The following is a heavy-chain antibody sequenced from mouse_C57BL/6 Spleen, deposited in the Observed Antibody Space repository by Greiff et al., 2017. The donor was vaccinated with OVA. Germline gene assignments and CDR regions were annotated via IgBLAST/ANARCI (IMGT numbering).Heavy chain of an antibody. V-gene: IGHV1-19*01. D-gene: IGHD1-2*01. CDR2: INPYNGGT. Sequence: EVQVVESGPVLVKPGASVKMSCKASGYTFTDYYMNWVKQSHGKSLEWIGVINPYNGGTSYNQKFKGKATLTVDKSSSTAYMELNSLTSEDSAVYYCAKGVTTAYFDYWGQGTTLTVSS. CDR1: GYTFTDYY. CDR3: AKGVTTAYFDY. J-gene: IGHJ2*01.